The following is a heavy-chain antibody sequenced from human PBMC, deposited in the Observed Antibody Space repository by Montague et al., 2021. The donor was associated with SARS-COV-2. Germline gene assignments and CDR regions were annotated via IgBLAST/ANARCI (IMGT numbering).Heavy chain of an antibody. Sequence: SETLSLTCTVSGASVSSSDWGWIRQSPGKGLEWIGYFYSVGSTDYNPSLKSRVTISRDTSKNQFSLKVRSVTAADTAIYYCARVTMTAVAFDIGGQGTMVPVSS. CDR1: GASVSSSD. CDR3: ARVTMTAVAFDI. V-gene: IGHV4-59*02. D-gene: IGHD2-2*01. J-gene: IGHJ3*02. CDR2: FYSVGST.